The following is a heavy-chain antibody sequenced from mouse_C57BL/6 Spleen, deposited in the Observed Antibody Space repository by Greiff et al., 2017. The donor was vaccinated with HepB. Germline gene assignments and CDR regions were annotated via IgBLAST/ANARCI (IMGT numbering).Heavy chain of an antibody. V-gene: IGHV5-6*01. J-gene: IGHJ2*01. Sequence: EVHLVESGGDLVKPGGSLKLSCAASGFTFSSYGMSWVRQTPDKRLEWVATISSGGSYTYYPASVKGRFTISRDNAKNTLYLQMSSLKSEDTAMYYCARHRDYGSSYFDDWGQGTTLTVSS. CDR2: ISSGGSYT. D-gene: IGHD1-1*01. CDR3: ARHRDYGSSYFDD. CDR1: GFTFSSYG.